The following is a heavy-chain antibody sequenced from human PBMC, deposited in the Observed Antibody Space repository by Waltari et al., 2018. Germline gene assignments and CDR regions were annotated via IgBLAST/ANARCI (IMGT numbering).Heavy chain of an antibody. Sequence: QVQLQESGPGLVKPSGTLSLTCAVSGGSISSSNWWSGVRQPPGKGLEWIGEIYHSGSTNYNPSLTSRVTISVDKSKNQFSLKRSSVTAADTAVYYCAGVGYGDYVPVNHYYGMDVWGQGTTVTVSS. D-gene: IGHD4-17*01. CDR1: GGSISSSNW. J-gene: IGHJ6*02. CDR2: IYHSGST. V-gene: IGHV4-4*02. CDR3: AGVGYGDYVPVNHYYGMDV.